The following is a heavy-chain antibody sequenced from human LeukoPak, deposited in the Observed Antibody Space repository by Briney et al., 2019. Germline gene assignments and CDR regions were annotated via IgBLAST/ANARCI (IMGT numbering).Heavy chain of an antibody. V-gene: IGHV1-69*13. J-gene: IGHJ5*02. Sequence: SVKVSCKASGGTFSSYAISWVRQAPGQGLEWMGGIIPIFGTANYAQKFQGRVTITADESTSTAYMELSSLRSEDTAVYYFASLQILLWFGELLYPQNWFDPWGQGTLVTVSS. D-gene: IGHD3-10*01. CDR1: GGTFSSYA. CDR2: IIPIFGTA. CDR3: ASLQILLWFGELLYPQNWFDP.